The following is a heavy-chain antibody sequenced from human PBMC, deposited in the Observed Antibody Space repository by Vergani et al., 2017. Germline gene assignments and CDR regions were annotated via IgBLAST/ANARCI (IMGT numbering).Heavy chain of an antibody. CDR2: IRNKANDYTT. D-gene: IGHD2-8*01. Sequence: EVQVVESGGGLVQPGGSLRLSCAASGFIFSDHYMDWVRQASGKGLEWVGRIRNKANDYTTQYAASVKGRFTISRDDSKSYLYLQMNSLRAEDTAVYYCARGYCTNSICRGKVDSWGQGTLVTVSS. V-gene: IGHV3-72*01. J-gene: IGHJ4*02. CDR1: GFIFSDHY. CDR3: ARGYCTNSICRGKVDS.